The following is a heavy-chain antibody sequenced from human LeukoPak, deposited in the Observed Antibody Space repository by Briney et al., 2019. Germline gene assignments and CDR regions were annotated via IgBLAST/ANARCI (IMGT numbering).Heavy chain of an antibody. CDR1: GFTFSSYG. D-gene: IGHD6-6*01. CDR3: ARVGRGAARLASYYYYMDV. Sequence: GGSLRLSCAASGFTFSSYGMHWVRQAPGKGLEWVAVISYDGSNKYYADSVKGRFTISRDNSKNTLYLQMNSLRAEDTAVYYCARVGRGAARLASYYYYMDVWGKGTTVTVSS. V-gene: IGHV3-30*03. J-gene: IGHJ6*03. CDR2: ISYDGSNK.